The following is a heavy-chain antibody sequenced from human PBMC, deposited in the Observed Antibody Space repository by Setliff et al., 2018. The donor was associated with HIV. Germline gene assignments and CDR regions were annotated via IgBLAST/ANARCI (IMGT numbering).Heavy chain of an antibody. J-gene: IGHJ4*02. CDR1: GGTFSSYA. Sequence: SVKVSCKASGGTFSSYAISWVRQAPGQGLDWMGGIIPVFGTTNYAQKFQGRVTITADESTSTAYMELSSLRSEDTAVYYCASGGVYYYVSSGWSMDYWGQGTLVTVSS. CDR3: ASGGVYYYVSSGWSMDY. V-gene: IGHV1-69*13. D-gene: IGHD3-22*01. CDR2: IIPVFGTT.